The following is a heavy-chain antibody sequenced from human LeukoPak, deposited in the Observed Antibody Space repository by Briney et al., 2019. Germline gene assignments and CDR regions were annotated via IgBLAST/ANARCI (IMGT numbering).Heavy chain of an antibody. J-gene: IGHJ4*02. V-gene: IGHV4-61*08. Sequence: SETLSLTCTVSGGSISSGGYYWSWIRQHPGKGLEWIGYIYYSGSTNYNPSLKSRVTISVDTSKNQFSLKLSSVTAADTAVYYCAREDDYKIDYWGQGALVTVSS. CDR1: GGSISSGGYY. D-gene: IGHD5-24*01. CDR2: IYYSGST. CDR3: AREDDYKIDY.